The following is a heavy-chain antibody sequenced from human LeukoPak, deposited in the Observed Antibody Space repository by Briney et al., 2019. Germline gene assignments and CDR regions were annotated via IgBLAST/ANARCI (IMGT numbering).Heavy chain of an antibody. CDR3: AKAWTDYWYFDL. V-gene: IGHV3-23*01. D-gene: IGHD3/OR15-3a*01. CDR2: IGVGGSNT. CDR1: GFTFSSYA. Sequence: GGSLRPSCAVSGFTFSSYAMAWVRQAPGKGREWVSAIGVGGSNTFYAGSVKGRFTISRDNSKNTLYLEVNSLRAEDTAVDYCAKAWTDYWYFDLWGRGTLVTVSS. J-gene: IGHJ2*01.